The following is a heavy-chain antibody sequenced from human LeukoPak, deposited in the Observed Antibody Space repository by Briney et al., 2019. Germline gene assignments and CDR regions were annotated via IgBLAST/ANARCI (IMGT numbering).Heavy chain of an antibody. J-gene: IGHJ4*02. Sequence: ASVKVSCKASGYTFTSYDINWVRQATGQGLEWMGWMNPNSGNTGYAQKFQGRVTITRNTSISTVYMELRSLRSEDTAVYYCARGYDFWSGPDYWGQGTLVTVSS. V-gene: IGHV1-8*03. CDR2: MNPNSGNT. CDR1: GYTFTSYD. D-gene: IGHD3-3*01. CDR3: ARGYDFWSGPDY.